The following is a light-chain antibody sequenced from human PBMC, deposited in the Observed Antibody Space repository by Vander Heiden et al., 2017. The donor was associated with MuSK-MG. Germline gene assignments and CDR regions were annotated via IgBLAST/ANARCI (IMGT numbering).Light chain of an antibody. CDR2: TND. J-gene: IGLJ2*01. Sequence: QSVLTQPPSPSAPPGQRVTITACGGTSNIESKTVNWYQQHPVTAPKILIYTNDQRPSGVPGRFSGSRSGTSASLAISGLQSEDEGDYYCATWDDILNGPVFGGGTKLTVL. CDR3: ATWDDILNGPV. V-gene: IGLV1-44*01. CDR1: TSNIESKT.